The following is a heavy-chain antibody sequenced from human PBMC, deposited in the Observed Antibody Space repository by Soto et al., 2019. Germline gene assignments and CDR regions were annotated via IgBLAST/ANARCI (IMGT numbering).Heavy chain of an antibody. D-gene: IGHD6-13*01. V-gene: IGHV3-21*01. CDR3: ARNRINKSSPLDY. J-gene: IGHJ4*02. Sequence: AGGSLRLACAAAGFTFSSYSMNWVRQAPGKGLEWVSSISSSSSYIYYADSVKGRFTISRDNAKNSLYLQMNSLRAEDTAVYYCARNRINKSSPLDYWGQGTLVTVSS. CDR2: ISSSSSYI. CDR1: GFTFSSYS.